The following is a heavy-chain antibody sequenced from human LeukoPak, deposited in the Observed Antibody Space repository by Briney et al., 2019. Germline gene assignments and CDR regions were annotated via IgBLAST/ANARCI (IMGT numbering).Heavy chain of an antibody. CDR2: ISEEGSEK. CDR3: AKPRGPTAADH. Sequence: GGSLRLSCAASGFTFSGYWMSWLRQAPGKGLECVAHISEEGSEKSYVDSLKGRFTISRDNANSLLYLEMNSLKDEDTAVYYSAKPRGPTAADHWGQGPLITVSS. J-gene: IGHJ4*02. CDR1: GFTFSGYW. D-gene: IGHD2-2*01. V-gene: IGHV3-7*01.